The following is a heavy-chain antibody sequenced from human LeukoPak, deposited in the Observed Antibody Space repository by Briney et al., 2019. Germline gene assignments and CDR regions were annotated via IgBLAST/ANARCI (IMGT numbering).Heavy chain of an antibody. J-gene: IGHJ4*02. CDR3: AKGDTGVIRRYYLDS. CDR2: TDTSGVIT. Sequence: GGSLRLSCAASGFTFSNYGMNWVRQAPGRGLEWVSVTDTSGVITYYTDSVKGRFTISRDNSKNTLNLQMDSLRVEDTAVYYCAKGDTGVIRRYYLDSWGQGTLVTVSS. CDR1: GFTFSNYG. D-gene: IGHD5-18*01. V-gene: IGHV3-23*05.